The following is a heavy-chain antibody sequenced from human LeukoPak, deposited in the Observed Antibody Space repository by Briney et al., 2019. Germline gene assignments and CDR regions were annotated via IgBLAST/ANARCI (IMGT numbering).Heavy chain of an antibody. J-gene: IGHJ4*02. Sequence: AASVKVSCKASASTFSAYYFHWVRQAPRQGLEWMGWISPDSGDTNFAQKFQGRVTMTRDTSIRTVYMELSRLRSDDTAVYYCARFRITPVELGAADYWGQGTLVTVSS. CDR1: ASTFSAYY. D-gene: IGHD1-14*01. CDR3: ARFRITPVELGAADY. CDR2: ISPDSGDT. V-gene: IGHV1-2*02.